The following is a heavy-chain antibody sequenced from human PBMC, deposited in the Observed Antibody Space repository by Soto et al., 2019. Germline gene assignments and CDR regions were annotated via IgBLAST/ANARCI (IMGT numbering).Heavy chain of an antibody. CDR1: RGTFTSYT. CDR2: IIPIFATT. CDR3: ARLRKQLVRYYGMDV. J-gene: IGHJ6*02. V-gene: IGHV1-69*06. D-gene: IGHD6-6*01. Sequence: QVQLVQSGAEVKKPGSSVKVSCKASRGTFTSYTITWVRQAPGQGLEWMGGIIPIFATTNYAQKFQGRVTITADKSTSTAYMELISLRSEDTAVYYCARLRKQLVRYYGMDVWGQGTTVTVSS.